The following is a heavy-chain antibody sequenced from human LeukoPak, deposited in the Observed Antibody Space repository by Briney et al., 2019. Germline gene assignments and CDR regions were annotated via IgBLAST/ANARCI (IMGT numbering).Heavy chain of an antibody. CDR3: GKTTVGYSSGQKPAWPVDY. Sequence: QSGGSLRLSCEASGFTFGSHAMYWVRQAPGKGLEWVAGIFGSGGSPHYAEPVKGRFTISRDNSRNTVYLQINSLRAEDTAVYYCGKTTVGYSSGQKPAWPVDYWGQGTLVTVSS. V-gene: IGHV3-23*01. J-gene: IGHJ4*02. D-gene: IGHD5-18*01. CDR2: IFGSGGSP. CDR1: GFTFGSHA.